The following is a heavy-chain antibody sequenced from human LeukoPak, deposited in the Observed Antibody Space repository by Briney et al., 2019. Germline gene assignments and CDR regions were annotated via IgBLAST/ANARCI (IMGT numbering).Heavy chain of an antibody. CDR1: GYTFTSYY. Sequence: ASVKVSCKASGYTFTSYYMHWVRQAPGQGLEWMGIINPSGGSTSYAQKFQGRVTMTRDTSISTAYMELSRLRSDDTAVYYCARERAYLDAFDIWGQGTMVTVSS. D-gene: IGHD2/OR15-2a*01. V-gene: IGHV1-46*01. CDR2: INPSGGST. J-gene: IGHJ3*02. CDR3: ARERAYLDAFDI.